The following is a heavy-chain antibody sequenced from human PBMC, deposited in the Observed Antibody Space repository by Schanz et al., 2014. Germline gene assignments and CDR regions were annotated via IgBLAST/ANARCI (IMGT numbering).Heavy chain of an antibody. V-gene: IGHV3-30*19. CDR1: GFTFTNLG. CDR2: ISYDGSHK. J-gene: IGHJ3*01. D-gene: IGHD5-12*01. CDR3: ARDGGRDGYNLAFDV. Sequence: QVQLVESGGGVVQPGGSLRLSCAASGFTFTNLGMHWVRRAPGKGLEWVAVISYDGSHKDYADSVKGRFIISRDSSKNTLFLQMNSLRAEDTAVYFCARDGGRDGYNLAFDVWGQGTLVTVSS.